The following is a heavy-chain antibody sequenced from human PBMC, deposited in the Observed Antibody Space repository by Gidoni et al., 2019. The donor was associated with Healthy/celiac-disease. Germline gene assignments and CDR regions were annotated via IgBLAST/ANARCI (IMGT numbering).Heavy chain of an antibody. CDR1: GFTFSSYW. Sequence: EVQLVESGGGLVQTGGSLRLSCAASGFTFSSYWMHWVRQAPGKGLVWVSRINSDGSSTSYADSVKGRFTISRDNAKNTLYLQMNSLRAEDTAVYYCSRVVTASAYAFDIWGQGTMVTVSS. CDR3: SRVVTASAYAFDI. V-gene: IGHV3-74*01. D-gene: IGHD2-21*02. CDR2: INSDGSST. J-gene: IGHJ3*02.